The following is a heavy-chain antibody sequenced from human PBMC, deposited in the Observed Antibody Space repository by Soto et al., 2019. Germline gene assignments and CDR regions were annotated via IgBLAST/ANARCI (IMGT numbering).Heavy chain of an antibody. J-gene: IGHJ5*02. CDR3: ARGEKQWLVRGWFDP. V-gene: IGHV1-46*01. CDR2: INPSGGST. D-gene: IGHD6-19*01. Sequence: GASVQVSFKASGYTFTSYYMHWVRQAPGQGLEWMGIINPSGGSTSYAQKFQGRVTMTRDTSTSTVYMELSSLRSEDTAVYYCARGEKQWLVRGWFDPWGQGTLVTVSS. CDR1: GYTFTSYY.